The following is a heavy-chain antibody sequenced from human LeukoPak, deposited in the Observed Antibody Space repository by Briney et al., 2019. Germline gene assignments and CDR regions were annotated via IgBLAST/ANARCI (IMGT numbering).Heavy chain of an antibody. CDR1: GGTFSSYA. D-gene: IGHD4-17*01. V-gene: IGHV1-18*01. CDR3: ARASYGDYDYYYYGMDV. CDR2: ISAYNGNT. Sequence: ASVKVSCKASGGTFSSYAISWVRQAPGQGLEWMGWISAYNGNTNYAQKLQGRVTMTTDTSTSTAYMELRSLRSDDTAVYYCARASYGDYDYYYYGMDVWGQGTTVTVSS. J-gene: IGHJ6*02.